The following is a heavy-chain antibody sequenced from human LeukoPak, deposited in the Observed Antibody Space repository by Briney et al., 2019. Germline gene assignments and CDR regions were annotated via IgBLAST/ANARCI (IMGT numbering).Heavy chain of an antibody. J-gene: IGHJ4*02. D-gene: IGHD2-21*02. V-gene: IGHV3-23*01. CDR2: FSVGGGTT. CDR1: GFTFSTYA. CDR3: ARTPAYCGGDCYSTFDY. Sequence: QPGGSLRLSCAASGFTFSTYAMSWVRQAPGKGLEWASAFSVGGGTTYYADSVKGRFTISRDNSKSMLYLQMNSLRAEDTAVYYCARTPAYCGGDCYSTFDYWGQGTLVTVSS.